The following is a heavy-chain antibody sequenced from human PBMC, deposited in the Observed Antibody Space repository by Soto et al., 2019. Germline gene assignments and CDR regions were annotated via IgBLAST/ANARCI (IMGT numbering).Heavy chain of an antibody. J-gene: IGHJ5*02. CDR3: ATYDFDGGSNRCDH. CDR2: IYYSGST. V-gene: IGHV4-59*12. Sequence: QVLLQESGPRLVKPSETLSLSCTISGASIRNYFWSWLRQPPGKGLEWIGQIYYSGSTNYNSSLKSRATISIDLSKSQFSLQLTSVTAADTAFYYCATYDFDGGSNRCDHWGQGSLVTVSS. D-gene: IGHD3-3*01. CDR1: GASIRNYF.